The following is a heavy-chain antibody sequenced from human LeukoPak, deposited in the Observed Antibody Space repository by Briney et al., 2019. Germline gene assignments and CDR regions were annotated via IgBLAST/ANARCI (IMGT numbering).Heavy chain of an antibody. D-gene: IGHD3-9*01. CDR2: IKSNDAGGTT. Sequence: GGSLRHSCAVSGFTFWDAWMSWVPEAPGKGLEWVGRIKSNDAGGTTDYAAPVKGRFTIARDDSQNTLYLQMRSLKTEDTAVYLCSTLGYFDWPSSTSLDHWGQGTLVTVSS. V-gene: IGHV3-15*01. CDR3: STLGYFDWPSSTSLDH. J-gene: IGHJ4*02. CDR1: GFTFWDAW.